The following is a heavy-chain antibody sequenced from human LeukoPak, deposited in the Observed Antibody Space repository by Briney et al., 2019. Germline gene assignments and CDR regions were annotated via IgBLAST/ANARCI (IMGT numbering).Heavy chain of an antibody. CDR2: IYYSGST. D-gene: IGHD3-10*01. CDR3: AGVVMVGGDPPPPDY. Sequence: KPSETLSLTCTVSGGSISSYYWSWIRQPPGKGLEWIGYIYYSGSTNYNPSLKSRVTISVDTSKNQYSLKLSSVTAADTAVYYCAGVVMVGGDPPPPDYWGRETLVPVSS. V-gene: IGHV4-59*12. J-gene: IGHJ4*02. CDR1: GGSISSYY.